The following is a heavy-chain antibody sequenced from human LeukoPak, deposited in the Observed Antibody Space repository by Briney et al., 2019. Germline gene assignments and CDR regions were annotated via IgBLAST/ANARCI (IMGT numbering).Heavy chain of an antibody. CDR2: ISGSGGST. J-gene: IGHJ4*02. CDR3: LAYSKGN. V-gene: IGHV3-23*01. Sequence: ETLSLTCTVSGGSISSSIYYWGWIRQPPGKGLEWVSAISGSGGSTYYADSVKGRFTISRDNSKNTLYLQMNSLRAEDTAVYYCLAYSKGNWGQGTLVTVSS. D-gene: IGHD4-11*01. CDR1: GGSISSSIYY.